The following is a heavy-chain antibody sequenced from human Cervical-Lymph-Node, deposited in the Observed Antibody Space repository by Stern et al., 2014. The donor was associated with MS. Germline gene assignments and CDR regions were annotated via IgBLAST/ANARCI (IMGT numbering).Heavy chain of an antibody. CDR2: ISNNSTHT. CDR3: ARARVGDCARSPHLDS. D-gene: IGHD2-21*02. V-gene: IGHV3-21*01. J-gene: IGHJ4*02. Sequence: HLVPSGAALLKPGASLRLPCDASGFTFSHYSINWVRQAPGKRLEWISSISNNSTHTYYADSVEGRFTISRDSAKDSVSLRMVSLRAEDTAVYYCARARVGDCARSPHLDSWGQGTLVTVSS. CDR1: GFTFSHYS.